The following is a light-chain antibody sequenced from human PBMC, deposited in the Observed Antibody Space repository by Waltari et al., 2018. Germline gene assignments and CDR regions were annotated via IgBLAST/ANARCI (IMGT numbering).Light chain of an antibody. CDR2: EVT. V-gene: IGLV2-8*01. CDR1: RGHVGGYTY. Sequence: QSALTQPPSAAGSPGQSVTISCTGTRGHVGGYTYVSGYQQHPGKAPNLVLFEVTKRPSGVPDRFSGSKSGNTASLTVSGLQADDEAYYYCSSYVGRNNVIFGGGTKLTVL. J-gene: IGLJ2*01. CDR3: SSYVGRNNVI.